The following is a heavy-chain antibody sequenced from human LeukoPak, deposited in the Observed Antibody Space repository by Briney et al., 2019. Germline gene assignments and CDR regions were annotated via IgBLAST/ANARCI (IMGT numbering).Heavy chain of an antibody. J-gene: IGHJ4*02. Sequence: SVKVSCKASGGTFSSYAISWVRQAPGQGLEWMGGIIPIFGTANYAQKFQGRVTITADESTSTAYMELSSLRSEDTAVYYCARELDEDSYNSRLGYWGQGTLVTVSS. CDR1: GGTFSSYA. CDR3: ARELDEDSYNSRLGY. D-gene: IGHD5-24*01. V-gene: IGHV1-69*13. CDR2: IIPIFGTA.